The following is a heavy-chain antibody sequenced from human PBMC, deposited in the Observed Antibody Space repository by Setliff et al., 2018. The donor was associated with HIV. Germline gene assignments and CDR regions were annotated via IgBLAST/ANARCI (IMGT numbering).Heavy chain of an antibody. J-gene: IGHJ4*02. V-gene: IGHV4-34*01. CDR3: ARGVFSGYDKGIDY. D-gene: IGHD5-12*01. CDR2: IIPSGST. CDR1: GGSFSGYY. Sequence: SETLSLTCDVFGGSFSGYYWSWIRQPPGKGLEWIGEIIPSGSTNHNPSLKSRVTISPDTSKNQFSLKLSSVTAADTAVYYCARGVFSGYDKGIDYWGQGTLVTVSS.